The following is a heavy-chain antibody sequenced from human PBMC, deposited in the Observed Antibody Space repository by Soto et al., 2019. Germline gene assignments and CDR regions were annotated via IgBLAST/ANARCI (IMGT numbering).Heavy chain of an antibody. Sequence: PGGTLRLSCAASGFTFSPYGMHWVRQAPGKGLEWVAVIWYDGSDKYYADSVKGRFTISRDNAKNSLYLQMNSLRAEDTAVYYCARDYSSYGPFDYWGQGTLVTVSS. V-gene: IGHV3-33*01. D-gene: IGHD5-18*01. CDR2: IWYDGSDK. CDR3: ARDYSSYGPFDY. J-gene: IGHJ4*02. CDR1: GFTFSPYG.